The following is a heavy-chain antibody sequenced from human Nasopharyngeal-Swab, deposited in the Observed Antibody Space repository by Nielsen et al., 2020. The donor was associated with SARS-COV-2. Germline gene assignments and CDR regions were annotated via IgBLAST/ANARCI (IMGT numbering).Heavy chain of an antibody. CDR3: ARHDFWSGYASYYGMDV. V-gene: IGHV3-23*01. CDR2: TSGSGGST. Sequence: GESLKISCAASGFTFSSYAMSWVRQAPGMGLGWVSGTSGSGGSTYYADSVKGRFTLSRDNSKNTLYLQMNSLRAEDTAVYYCARHDFWSGYASYYGMDVWGQGTTVTVSS. D-gene: IGHD3-3*01. CDR1: GFTFSSYA. J-gene: IGHJ6*02.